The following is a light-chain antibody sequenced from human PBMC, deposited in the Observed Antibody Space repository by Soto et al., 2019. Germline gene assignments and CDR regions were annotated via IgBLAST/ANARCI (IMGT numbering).Light chain of an antibody. V-gene: IGLV1-44*01. Sequence: QSVLTQPPSASGTPGQRLTISCSGSSSNIGSNTVNWHQQLPGTAPKLLIYSNNQRPSGVPDRFSGSKSGTSASLALSGLQSEDEADYYCAAWDDSLNAWVFGGGTKLTVL. CDR3: AAWDDSLNAWV. J-gene: IGLJ3*02. CDR2: SNN. CDR1: SSNIGSNT.